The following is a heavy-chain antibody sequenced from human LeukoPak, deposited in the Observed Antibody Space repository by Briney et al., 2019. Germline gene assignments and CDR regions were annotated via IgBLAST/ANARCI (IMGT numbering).Heavy chain of an antibody. J-gene: IGHJ4*02. D-gene: IGHD1-14*01. Sequence: GGSLRLSCAASGLTLRSFGMHWVRQGAGKGLEWVTFISYDGSDKHYADSVKGRFTISRHPYKNTLYLQMNSLRVEDTAVYFCVKGLGNLFDDWGQGTLVTVSS. V-gene: IGHV3-30*18. CDR1: GLTLRSFG. CDR3: VKGLGNLFDD. CDR2: ISYDGSDK.